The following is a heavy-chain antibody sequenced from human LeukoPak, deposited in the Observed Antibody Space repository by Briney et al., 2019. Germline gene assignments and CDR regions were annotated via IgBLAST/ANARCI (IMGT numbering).Heavy chain of an antibody. Sequence: ASVKVSCKASGYTFTGYDINWVRQATGQGLEWMGWMNPNSGNTGYAQKFQGRVTMTRNTSISTAYMELSSLRSEDTAVYYCARGRIAAAGSFDYWGQGTLVTVSS. CDR3: ARGRIAAAGSFDY. CDR1: GYTFTGYD. D-gene: IGHD6-13*01. J-gene: IGHJ4*02. V-gene: IGHV1-8*01. CDR2: MNPNSGNT.